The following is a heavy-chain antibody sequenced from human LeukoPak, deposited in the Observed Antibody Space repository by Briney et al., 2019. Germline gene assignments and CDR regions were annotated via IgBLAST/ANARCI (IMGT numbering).Heavy chain of an antibody. V-gene: IGHV3-9*01. J-gene: IGHJ4*02. D-gene: IGHD6-19*01. Sequence: GGSLRLSCAASGFTFDNYAMHWVRQAPGQGLEWVSGISWNSLTIGYADSVKGRFTISRGNAKNSLYLQMNSLRAEDTALYYCAKDLGATVAGSDYWGQGTLVTVSS. CDR1: GFTFDNYA. CDR2: ISWNSLTI. CDR3: AKDLGATVAGSDY.